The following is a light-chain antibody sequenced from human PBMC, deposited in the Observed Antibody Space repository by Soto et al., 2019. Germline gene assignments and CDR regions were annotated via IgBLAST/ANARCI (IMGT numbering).Light chain of an antibody. CDR1: QSVSTY. V-gene: IGKV3-20*01. CDR3: QQYGSSGT. CDR2: DAS. Sequence: EIVLTQSPATLSLSPGEGATLSCRASQSVSTYLAWYQQKPAQAPRLLIYDASNRATGIPDRFSGSGSGTDFTLTISRLEPEDFAVYYCQQYGSSGTFGQGTKV. J-gene: IGKJ1*01.